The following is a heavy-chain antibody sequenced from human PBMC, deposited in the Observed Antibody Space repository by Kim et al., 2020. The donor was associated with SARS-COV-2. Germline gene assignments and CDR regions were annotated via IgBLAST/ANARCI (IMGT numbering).Heavy chain of an antibody. D-gene: IGHD3-10*02. V-gene: IGHV3-73*01. CDR2: IRSKANSYAT. CDR3: TNVRRGDNWFDP. Sequence: GGSLRLSCAASGFTFSGTAMHWVRQASGKGLEWVGRIRSKANSYATAYAASVKGRFTISRDDSKHTAYLQMNSLKTEDTAVYYCTNVRRGDNWFDPWGQGTLVTVSS. J-gene: IGHJ5*02. CDR1: GFTFSGTA.